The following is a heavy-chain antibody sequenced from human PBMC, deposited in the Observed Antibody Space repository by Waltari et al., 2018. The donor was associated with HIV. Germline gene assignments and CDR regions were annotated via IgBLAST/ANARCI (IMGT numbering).Heavy chain of an antibody. D-gene: IGHD3-16*01. CDR1: GYTFSDNY. CDR2: INPNSGGT. CDR3: ARVPQGRLGELSTYYFDY. Sequence: QLQLVQYGAVVKKPGASVKVSCKTSGYTFSDNYIHGMRQAPGQGPEWMGWINPNSGGTNYEHGFQDRVTWTRDTHISTVFMELSRLASDDTAVYYCARVPQGRLGELSTYYFDYWGQGSLVIVSS. V-gene: IGHV1-2*07. J-gene: IGHJ4*02.